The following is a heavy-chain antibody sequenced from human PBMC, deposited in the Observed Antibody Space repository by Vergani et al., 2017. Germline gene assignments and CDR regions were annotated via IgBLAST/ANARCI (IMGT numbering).Heavy chain of an antibody. CDR3: TTDPRYCGDGSCYWLRDHHYYGMDV. V-gene: IGHV3-15*07. Sequence: EGQLVESGGGLAKPGGSLRLSCAASGFSFRNAWMNWVRRTPGKGLEWVGRIKSTFDRGTTDYAAAVKGRFTISRDDSKNTLFLQMNGLKTEDIGVYYCTTDPRYCGDGSCYWLRDHHYYGMDVWGQGTTVTVSS. CDR2: IKSTFDRGTT. CDR1: GFSFRNAW. J-gene: IGHJ6*02. D-gene: IGHD2-21*01.